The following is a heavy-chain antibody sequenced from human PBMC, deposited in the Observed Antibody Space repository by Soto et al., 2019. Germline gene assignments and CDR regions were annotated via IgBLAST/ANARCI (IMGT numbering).Heavy chain of an antibody. D-gene: IGHD3-22*01. CDR3: AKDLGRTMIVVVREHAFDI. CDR1: GFTFSSYG. Sequence: GGSLRLSCAASGFTFSSYGMHWVRQAPGKGLEWVAVISYDGSNKYYADSVKGRFTISRDNSKNTLYLQMNSLRAEDTAVYYCAKDLGRTMIVVVREHAFDIWGQGTMVTVSS. J-gene: IGHJ3*02. CDR2: ISYDGSNK. V-gene: IGHV3-30*18.